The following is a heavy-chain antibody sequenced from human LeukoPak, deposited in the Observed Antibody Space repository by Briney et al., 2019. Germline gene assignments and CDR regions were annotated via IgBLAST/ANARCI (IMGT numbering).Heavy chain of an antibody. V-gene: IGHV1-24*01. Sequence: ASVKVSCKVSGYTLTELSMHWVRQAPGKGLEWMGGFDPEDGETIYAQKFQGRVTMTEDTSTDTAYMELSSLGSEDTAVYYCATVDVWGYYFDYWGQGTLVTVSS. CDR1: GYTLTELS. D-gene: IGHD3-16*01. J-gene: IGHJ4*02. CDR2: FDPEDGET. CDR3: ATVDVWGYYFDY.